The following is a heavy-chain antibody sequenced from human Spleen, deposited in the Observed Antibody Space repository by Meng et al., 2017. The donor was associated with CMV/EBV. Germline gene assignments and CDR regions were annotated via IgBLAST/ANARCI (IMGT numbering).Heavy chain of an antibody. CDR3: ARDIPGYCSSTSCPHYFDY. J-gene: IGHJ4*02. D-gene: IGHD2-2*01. V-gene: IGHV1-18*01. Sequence: QVQLVQSGAEVRKPGASVKVSCKASGYTFTSYGISWVRQAPGQGLEWMGWISAYNGNTNYAQKLQGRVTMTTDTSTSTAYMELRSLRSEDTAVYYCARDIPGYCSSTSCPHYFDYWGQGTLVTVSS. CDR2: ISAYNGNT. CDR1: GYTFTSYG.